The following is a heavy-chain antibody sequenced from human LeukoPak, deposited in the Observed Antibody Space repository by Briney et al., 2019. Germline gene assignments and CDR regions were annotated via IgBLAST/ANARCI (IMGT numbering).Heavy chain of an antibody. CDR1: GFTFSSYE. CDR2: ISSSGSTI. J-gene: IGHJ5*02. CDR3: ARAGGSSWFKSYNWFDP. Sequence: PGGSLRLSCAASGFTFSSYEMNWVRQAPGEGLEWVSYISSSGSTIYYADSVKGRFTISRDNAKNSLYLQMNSLRAEDTAVYYCARAGGSSWFKSYNWFDPWGQGTLVTVSS. V-gene: IGHV3-48*03. D-gene: IGHD6-13*01.